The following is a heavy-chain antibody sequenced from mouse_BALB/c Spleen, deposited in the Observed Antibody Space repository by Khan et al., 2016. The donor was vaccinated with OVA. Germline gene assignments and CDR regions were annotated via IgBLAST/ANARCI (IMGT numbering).Heavy chain of an antibody. CDR3: ARDGSRYNYAMDY. V-gene: IGHV3-2*02. CDR2: ISYSGST. CDR1: GYSITSDYA. Sequence: EVQLQESGPGLVKPSQSLSLTCTVTGYSITSDYAWNWIRQFPGNKMEWMGYISYSGSTNYHHALKSRISINRDTSKNQFFLQLNSGTTEDTATYYCARDGSRYNYAMDYWGQGTSGTVSS. J-gene: IGHJ4*01. D-gene: IGHD2-3*01.